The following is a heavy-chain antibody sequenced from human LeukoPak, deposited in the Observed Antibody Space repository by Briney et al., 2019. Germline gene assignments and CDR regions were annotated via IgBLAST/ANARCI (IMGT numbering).Heavy chain of an antibody. Sequence: SQTLSLTCTVSGGSISSGGYYWSWIRQHPGKGLEWIGYIYYSGSTYYNPSLKSRVTISVDTSKNQFSLKLSSVTAADTAVYYCARHRTPSGSYGYWGQGTLVTVSS. D-gene: IGHD1-26*01. V-gene: IGHV4-31*03. J-gene: IGHJ4*02. CDR3: ARHRTPSGSYGY. CDR1: GGSISSGGYY. CDR2: IYYSGST.